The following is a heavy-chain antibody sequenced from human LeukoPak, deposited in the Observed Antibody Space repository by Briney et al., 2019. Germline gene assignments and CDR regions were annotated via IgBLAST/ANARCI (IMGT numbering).Heavy chain of an antibody. D-gene: IGHD6-13*01. CDR1: GVTFSNDG. J-gene: IGHJ4*02. CDR3: AKVTFSSSWYPFDY. V-gene: IGHV3-21*04. CDR2: ISASSTYI. Sequence: GGSLRLSCAASGVTFSNDGMDWVRQAPGQGLEWVSSISASSTYIWYADSVKGRFTISRDNAKSSLYLQMDSLRAEDTAVYYCAKVTFSSSWYPFDYWGQGTLVTVSS.